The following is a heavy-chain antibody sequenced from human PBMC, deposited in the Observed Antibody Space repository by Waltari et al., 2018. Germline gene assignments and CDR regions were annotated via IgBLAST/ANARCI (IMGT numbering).Heavy chain of an antibody. Sequence: QVQLQESGPGLVKPSQTLSLTCTVSGGSISSGSYYWSWVRQPPGKGLEWIGEIYHSGSTNYNPSLKSRVTISVDKSKNQFSLKLSSVTAADTAVYYCARGVGGDYSGPFDYWGQGTLVTVSS. J-gene: IGHJ4*02. CDR2: IYHSGST. D-gene: IGHD4-17*01. CDR1: GGSISSGSYY. CDR3: ARGVGGDYSGPFDY. V-gene: IGHV4-4*02.